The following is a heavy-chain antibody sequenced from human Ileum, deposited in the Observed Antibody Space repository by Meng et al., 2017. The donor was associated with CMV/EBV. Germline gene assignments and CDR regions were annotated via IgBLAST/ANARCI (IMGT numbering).Heavy chain of an antibody. J-gene: IGHJ1*01. CDR1: GGSRSDYY. V-gene: IGHV4-34*01. CDR3: ARVGAD. Sequence: SETIVLTCAVYGGSRSDYYWSWIRQPRGRGLEWIGEINHRGSTNYSPALKSRITISVETSKNQFSLKLRSLTAADTAVYYCARVGADWGQGTLVTVSS. D-gene: IGHD3-10*01. CDR2: INHRGST.